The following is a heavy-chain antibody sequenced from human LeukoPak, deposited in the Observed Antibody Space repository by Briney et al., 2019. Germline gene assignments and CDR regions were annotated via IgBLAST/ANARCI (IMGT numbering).Heavy chain of an antibody. CDR1: GYSFTSYW. D-gene: IGHD3-22*01. CDR2: IYPGDSDT. Sequence: GESLKISCKGSGYSFTSYWIGWVRQMPGKGLEWMGNIYPGDSDTRYSPSFQGQVTISADKSISTAYLQWSSLKASDTAMYYCARHNGGGYYYVYGAAFDIWGQGTMVTVSS. J-gene: IGHJ3*02. V-gene: IGHV5-51*01. CDR3: ARHNGGGYYYVYGAAFDI.